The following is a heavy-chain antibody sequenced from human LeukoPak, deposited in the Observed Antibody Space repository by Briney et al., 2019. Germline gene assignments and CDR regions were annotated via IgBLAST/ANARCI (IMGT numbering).Heavy chain of an antibody. CDR3: ARGNAGNDSFDI. Sequence: GGSLRLSCAASGITFSSCAMNWVRQAPGKGLEWVSSIYSISGYVYSADSMKGRFTISRDNAKNSLYLQMNSLRAEDTAVYFCARGNAGNDSFDIWGQGTMVAVSS. V-gene: IGHV3-21*01. J-gene: IGHJ3*02. D-gene: IGHD6-13*01. CDR2: IYSISGYV. CDR1: GITFSSCA.